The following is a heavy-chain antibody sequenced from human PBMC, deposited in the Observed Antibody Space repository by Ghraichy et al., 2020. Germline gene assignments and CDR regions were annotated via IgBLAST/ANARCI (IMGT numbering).Heavy chain of an antibody. CDR3: ARGLWRGSSTVYYYYGMDV. CDR1: GGSFIGYY. D-gene: IGHD3-10*01. J-gene: IGHJ6*02. V-gene: IGHV4-34*01. Sequence: SETLSLTCAVYGGSFIGYYWSWIRQPPGKGLEWIGEISHDGSTNYSPSLKSRVTISVDTSKTHFSLKLSSVTAADTAVYYCARGLWRGSSTVYYYYGMDVWGQGTTITVSS. CDR2: ISHDGST.